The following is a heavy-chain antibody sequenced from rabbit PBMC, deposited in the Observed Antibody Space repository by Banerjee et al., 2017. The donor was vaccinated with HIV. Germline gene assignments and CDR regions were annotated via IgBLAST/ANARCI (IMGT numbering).Heavy chain of an antibody. D-gene: IGHD6-1*01. Sequence: QEQLVESGGGLVQPEGSLTLTCTASGFDFSSNAMCWFRQAPGKGPEWIACIYAGDGSTDYASWAKGRFTISKTSSTTVTLQMTSLTAADTATYFCARDVGYPAYGYATLWGQGTLVTVS. CDR1: GFDFSSNA. V-gene: IGHV1S47*01. CDR2: IYAGDGST. CDR3: ARDVGYPAYGYATL. J-gene: IGHJ4*01.